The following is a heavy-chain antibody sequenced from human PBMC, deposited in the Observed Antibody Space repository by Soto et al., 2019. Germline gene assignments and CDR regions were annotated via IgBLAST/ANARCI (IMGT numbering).Heavy chain of an antibody. CDR2: ISYDGSNK. CDR3: AKALTIFGVVIEYYYYGMDV. V-gene: IGHV3-30*18. Sequence: QVQLVESGGGVVQPGRSLRLSCAASGFTFSSYGMHWVRQAPGKGLEWVAVISYDGSNKYYADSVKGRFTISRDKSKNTLYLQMNSLRAEDTAVYYCAKALTIFGVVIEYYYYGMDVW. D-gene: IGHD3-3*01. CDR1: GFTFSSYG. J-gene: IGHJ6*01.